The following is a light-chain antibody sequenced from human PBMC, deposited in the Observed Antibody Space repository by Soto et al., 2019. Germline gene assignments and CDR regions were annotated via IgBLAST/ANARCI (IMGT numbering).Light chain of an antibody. V-gene: IGKV3-20*01. CDR1: PSVSGSN. Sequence: EIVLTQSPGTLSLSPGERATLSFSSSPSVSGSNLAWYQQKPGQTPRLIIYGASGRADGIPHRFSGSGFGTDFTLTISKVEPEDFAVYYCQQYGTPRSVTFGQGTRLEIK. CDR2: GAS. CDR3: QQYGTPRSVT. J-gene: IGKJ5*01.